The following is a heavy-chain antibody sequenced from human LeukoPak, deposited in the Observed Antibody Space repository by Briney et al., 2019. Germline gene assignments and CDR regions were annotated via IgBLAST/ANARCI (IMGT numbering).Heavy chain of an antibody. CDR1: GYTFSNYW. CDR3: ARPRTGYSSGWDDAFDI. V-gene: IGHV5-51*01. D-gene: IGHD6-19*01. J-gene: IGHJ3*02. CDR2: IYPGDSDT. Sequence: GESLKISCKGSGYTFSNYWIAWVRQMPGKGLEWMGTIYPGDSDTRYSPSFQRQVTISADKSISTAYLQWSSLKASDTAMYYCARPRTGYSSGWDDAFDIWGQGTMVTVSS.